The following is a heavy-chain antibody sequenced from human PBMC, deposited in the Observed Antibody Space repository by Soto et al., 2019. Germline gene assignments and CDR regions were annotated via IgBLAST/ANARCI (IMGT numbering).Heavy chain of an antibody. CDR2: IIPIFGTA. V-gene: IGHV1-69*06. CDR3: ARAGGRLQLWHPFDY. Sequence: QVQLVQSGAEVKKPGSSVKVSCKASGGTFSSYAISWVRQAPGQGLEWMGGIIPIFGTANYAQKFQGRVTITADKSTSTAYMELSSLRSEETAVYYCARAGGRLQLWHPFDYWGKGTLVTVSS. J-gene: IGHJ4*02. CDR1: GGTFSSYA. D-gene: IGHD5-18*01.